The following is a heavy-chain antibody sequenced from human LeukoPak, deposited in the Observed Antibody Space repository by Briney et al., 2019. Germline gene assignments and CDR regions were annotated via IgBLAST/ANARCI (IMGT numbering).Heavy chain of an antibody. CDR1: GYTFTSYS. J-gene: IGHJ3*01. Sequence: ASVKVSCKASGYTFTSYSIAWVRQAPGQGLEWMGWINTDAGSPTYAQGFTGRFVFSVDTSVSTAYLQISSLKAEDTAVYYCAREILRFDFWGQGTMVAVSS. CDR3: AREILRFDF. V-gene: IGHV7-4-1*02. CDR2: INTDAGSP.